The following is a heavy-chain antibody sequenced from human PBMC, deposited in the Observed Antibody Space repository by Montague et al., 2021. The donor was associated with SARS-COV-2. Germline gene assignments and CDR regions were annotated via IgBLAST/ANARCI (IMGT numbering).Heavy chain of an antibody. CDR3: ARGGATYYYDTSGYVNAFDS. D-gene: IGHD3-22*01. CDR2: IYYNGYT. Sequence: SETLFLTCTVSGDSISTYYWSWIRQPPGKGLEWIGCIYYNGYTNYNPSLKSRVTISVDTSKNQFSLRLSSVTAADTAVYFCARGGATYYYDTSGYVNAFDSWGQGTMVTVSS. J-gene: IGHJ3*01. V-gene: IGHV4-59*01. CDR1: GDSISTYY.